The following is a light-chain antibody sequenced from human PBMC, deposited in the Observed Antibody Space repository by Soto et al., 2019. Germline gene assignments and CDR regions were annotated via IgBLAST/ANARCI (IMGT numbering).Light chain of an antibody. CDR2: AAS. Sequence: DIQMNQSPSSLSASVGDRSTITCRASQSISSYLNWYQQKPGKATKLLIYAASSLQSGVPSRFSGSGSGTDFTLTISSLQPEDFATYYCQQSYSTLPLTFGGGTKVDIK. CDR1: QSISSY. CDR3: QQSYSTLPLT. J-gene: IGKJ4*01. V-gene: IGKV1-39*01.